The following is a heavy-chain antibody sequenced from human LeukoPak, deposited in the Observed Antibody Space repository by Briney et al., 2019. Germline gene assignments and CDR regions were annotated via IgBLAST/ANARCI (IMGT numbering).Heavy chain of an antibody. CDR2: ITDNGIKI. D-gene: IGHD2-8*01. Sequence: PGGSLRLSCAASGFIFSDYYMGWIRQAPGRGLEWVSYITDNGIKIYYTDSVKGRFTMSRDNAKKSLYLQMNSLRAEDTAVYYCARDVDCTNDGCPQSGLAYWGQGALVTVSS. J-gene: IGHJ4*02. CDR1: GFIFSDYY. V-gene: IGHV3-11*01. CDR3: ARDVDCTNDGCPQSGLAY.